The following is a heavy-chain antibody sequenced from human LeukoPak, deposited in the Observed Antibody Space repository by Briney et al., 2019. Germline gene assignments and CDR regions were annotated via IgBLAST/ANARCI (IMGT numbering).Heavy chain of an antibody. CDR1: GFTFSSYS. CDR3: ARSSGSCPTGAVY. V-gene: IGHV3-21*01. J-gene: IGHJ4*02. Sequence: PGGSLRLSCAASGFTFSSYSMNWVRQAPGKGLEWVSSISSSSSYIYYADSVKGRFTISRDNAKNSLYLQMNSLRAEDTAVYYCARSSGSCPTGAVYWGQGTLVTVSS. CDR2: ISSSSSYI. D-gene: IGHD1-26*01.